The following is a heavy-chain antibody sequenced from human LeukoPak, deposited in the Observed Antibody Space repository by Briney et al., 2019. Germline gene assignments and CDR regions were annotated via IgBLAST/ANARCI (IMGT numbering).Heavy chain of an antibody. CDR3: ARESSSWYTHYFDY. V-gene: IGHV4-39*07. CDR2: IYYSGST. Sequence: PSETLSLTCAVSGGSISSNSYYWGWIRQPPGKGLEWIGSIYYSGSTNYNPSLKSRVTISVDTSKNQFSLKLSSVTAADTAVYYCARESSSWYTHYFDYWGQGTLVTVSS. CDR1: GGSISSNSYY. J-gene: IGHJ4*02. D-gene: IGHD6-13*01.